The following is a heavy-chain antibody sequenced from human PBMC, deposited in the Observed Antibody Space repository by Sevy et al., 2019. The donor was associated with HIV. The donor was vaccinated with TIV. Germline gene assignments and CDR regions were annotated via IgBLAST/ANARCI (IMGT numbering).Heavy chain of an antibody. V-gene: IGHV3-30*04. Sequence: GGSLRPSCAVSGFTFSRFGMHWVRQAPGKGLEWVAVISYDGNDKHYAESVKGRFTISRDNSKNTLHLEMNSLRAEDTAVYYCARDQQITIVGEITDYYFYYGMDVWGQGTTVTVSS. J-gene: IGHJ6*02. D-gene: IGHD3-3*01. CDR2: ISYDGNDK. CDR3: ARDQQITIVGEITDYYFYYGMDV. CDR1: GFTFSRFG.